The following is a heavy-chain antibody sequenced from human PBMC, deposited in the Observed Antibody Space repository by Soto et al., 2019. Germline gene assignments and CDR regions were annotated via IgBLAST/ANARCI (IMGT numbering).Heavy chain of an antibody. Sequence: EVQLVESGGGLFQPGGSLRPSGAPPGFSWSSYGLSWVRQAPGKGLGWVANMNQDGSESDYVGSVKGRFTFTRDNAKNSLYLQMNSLRAEDTAVYYCARLSTSAGRRDLACWGQGTLVTVSS. CDR2: MNQDGSES. J-gene: IGHJ4*02. CDR1: GFSWSSYG. CDR3: ARLSTSAGRRDLAC. V-gene: IGHV3-7*01.